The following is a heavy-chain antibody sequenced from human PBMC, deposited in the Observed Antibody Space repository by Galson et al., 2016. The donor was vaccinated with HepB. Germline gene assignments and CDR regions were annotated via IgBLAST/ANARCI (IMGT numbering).Heavy chain of an antibody. CDR1: GFSFSSYS. D-gene: IGHD2-15*01. CDR3: ARGNGGTFDL. Sequence: SLRLSCAVSGFSFSSYSMQRVRQAPGKGLEWISYISSSSHAIYYADSVKGRFTISRDNVKSSLFLQMDSLRDEDTAVYYCARGNGGTFDLWGRGTLVTVSS. V-gene: IGHV3-48*02. CDR2: ISSSSHAI. J-gene: IGHJ2*01.